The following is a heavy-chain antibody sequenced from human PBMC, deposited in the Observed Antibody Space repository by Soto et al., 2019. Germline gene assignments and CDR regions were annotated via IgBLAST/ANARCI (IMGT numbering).Heavy chain of an antibody. CDR3: ARGVTLVRGVIHTPYFDY. CDR2: IYYSGST. J-gene: IGHJ4*02. CDR1: GGSISSSSYY. V-gene: IGHV4-39*07. Sequence: PSETLSLTCTVSGGSISSSSYYWGWIRQPPGKGLEWIGSIYYSGSTYYNPSLKSRVTISVDRSKNQFSLKLSSVTAADTAVYYCARGVTLVRGVIHTPYFDYWGQGALVTVSS. D-gene: IGHD3-10*01.